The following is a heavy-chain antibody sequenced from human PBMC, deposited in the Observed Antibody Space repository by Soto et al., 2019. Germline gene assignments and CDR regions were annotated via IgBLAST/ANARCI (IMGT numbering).Heavy chain of an antibody. CDR2: IYPGDSDT. D-gene: IGHD3-22*01. J-gene: IGHJ4*02. V-gene: IGHV5-51*01. CDR1: GYSFTSYW. Sequence: GESLKISCKGSGYSFTSYWIGWVRQMPGKGLEWMGIIYPGDSDTRYSPSFQGQVTISADKSISTAYLQWSSLKASDTAMYYCARQYDYYDSSGYFISFDYWGQGTLVTVSS. CDR3: ARQYDYYDSSGYFISFDY.